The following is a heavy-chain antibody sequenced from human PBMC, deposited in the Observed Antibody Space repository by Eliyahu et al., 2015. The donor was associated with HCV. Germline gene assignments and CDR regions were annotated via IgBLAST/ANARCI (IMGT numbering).Heavy chain of an antibody. J-gene: IGHJ5*02. CDR2: SHISGNN. CDR1: XVSIXTGRYY. Sequence: QVQLQQSGPGLVQASQTLSLTCSXPXVSIXTGRYYWNWVRQRPGEGLEYIGYSHISGNNNYNPSLRSRIXMSVDTSKNQFSLNLSTVTAADTAIYFCARGYHDRIGYWWLDPWGQGTQVTVSS. V-gene: IGHV4-31*03. CDR3: ARGYHDRIGYWWLDP. D-gene: IGHD3-22*01.